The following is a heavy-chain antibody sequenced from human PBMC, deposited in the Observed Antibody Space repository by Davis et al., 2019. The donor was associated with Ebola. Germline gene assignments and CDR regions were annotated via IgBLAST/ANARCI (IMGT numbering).Heavy chain of an antibody. CDR2: IYYSGST. D-gene: IGHD4-17*01. CDR3: ARAATYGDYLFDY. Sequence: MPSETLSLTCTVSGGSISSSSYYWGWIRQPPGKGLEWIGYIYYSGSTNYNPSLKSRVTISVDTSKNQFSLKLSSVTAADTAVYYCARAATYGDYLFDYWGQGTLVTVSS. V-gene: IGHV4-61*05. CDR1: GGSISSSSYY. J-gene: IGHJ4*02.